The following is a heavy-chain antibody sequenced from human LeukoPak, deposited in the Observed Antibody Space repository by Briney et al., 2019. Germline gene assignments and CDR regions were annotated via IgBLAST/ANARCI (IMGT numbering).Heavy chain of an antibody. CDR2: FDPEDGET. V-gene: IGHV1-24*01. J-gene: IGHJ4*02. CDR3: ATCNPYYYGSRNLKELDY. CDR1: GYTLTELS. D-gene: IGHD3-10*01. Sequence: ASVKVSCKVSGYTLTELSMHWVRQAPGKGLEWMGGFDPEDGETIYAQKFQGRVTMTEDTSTDTAYMELSSLRSEDTAVYYCATCNPYYYGSRNLKELDYWGQGTLVTVSS.